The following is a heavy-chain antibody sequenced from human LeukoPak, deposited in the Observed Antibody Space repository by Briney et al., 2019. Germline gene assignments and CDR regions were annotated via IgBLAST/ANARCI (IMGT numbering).Heavy chain of an antibody. D-gene: IGHD6-13*01. CDR1: GFTFSSYW. V-gene: IGHV3-74*01. Sequence: GGSLRLSCAASGFTFSSYWIHWVRQAPGKGLLWVSRINSDGSSTSYADSVKGRFTISRDNAKNTLYLQMNSLRAEDTAVYYCARRIAAAAAPYYFDYWGQGTLVTVSS. J-gene: IGHJ4*02. CDR2: INSDGSST. CDR3: ARRIAAAAAPYYFDY.